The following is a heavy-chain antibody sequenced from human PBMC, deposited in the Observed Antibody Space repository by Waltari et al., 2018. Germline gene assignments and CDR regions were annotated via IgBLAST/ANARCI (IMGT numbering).Heavy chain of an antibody. D-gene: IGHD2-2*01. CDR3: ARDPRGDASFYYHMDV. J-gene: IGHJ6*03. CDR2: VSFDENIS. CDR1: GLSLRPYP. Sequence: QGQLVESGGGVVQPGGSLRLSCEVSGLSLRPYPMPWVRQAPGKGLEWVAVVSFDENISYYADSVKGRFTISRDNSESTLYLQMNSLRAEDTAVYFCARDPRGDASFYYHMDVWGRGTTVTVSS. V-gene: IGHV3-30-3*01.